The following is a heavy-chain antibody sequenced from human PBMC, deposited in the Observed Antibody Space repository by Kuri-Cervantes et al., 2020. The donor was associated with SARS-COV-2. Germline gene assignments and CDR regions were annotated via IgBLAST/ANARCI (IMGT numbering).Heavy chain of an antibody. CDR3: AGDGAGVAVAGTSNWFDP. CDR2: IYYSGST. J-gene: IGHJ5*02. CDR1: GGSVSSGSYY. V-gene: IGHV4-61*01. D-gene: IGHD6-19*01. Sequence: GSLRLSCTVSGGSVSSGSYYWSWIRQPPGKGLEWIGYIYYSGSTNYNPSLKSRVTISVDTSKNQFSLKLSSVTAADTAVYYCAGDGAGVAVAGTSNWFDPWGQGTLVTVSS.